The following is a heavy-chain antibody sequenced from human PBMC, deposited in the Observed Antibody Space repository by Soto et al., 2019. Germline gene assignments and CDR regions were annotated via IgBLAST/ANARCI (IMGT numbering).Heavy chain of an antibody. V-gene: IGHV4-39*01. CDR3: ASQIVVVRVEYFDY. D-gene: IGHD3-22*01. CDR1: GGSISSSNYY. Sequence: SETLSLTCTVSGGSISSSNYYWGWIRQPPGKGLESIGSIYYSGSTYYNPSLKSRVTISIDTSKNQFSLKLSSVTAADTAVYYCASQIVVVRVEYFDYWGQGTLVTVSS. CDR2: IYYSGST. J-gene: IGHJ4*02.